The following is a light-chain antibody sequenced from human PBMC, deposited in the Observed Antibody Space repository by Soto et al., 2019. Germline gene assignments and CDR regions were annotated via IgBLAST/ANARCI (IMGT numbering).Light chain of an antibody. CDR2: EAF. V-gene: IGLV2-23*01. CDR3: CSYAGSTTLYV. J-gene: IGLJ1*01. Sequence: QSVLTQPASVSGSPGQSITISCTGTSSDFGSYNLVSWYQQHPGTAPKLMIYEAFKRPSGVSNRFSGSKSGDTASLTISGFQAEDEADYYCCSYAGSTTLYVFGTGTKVTVL. CDR1: SSDFGSYNL.